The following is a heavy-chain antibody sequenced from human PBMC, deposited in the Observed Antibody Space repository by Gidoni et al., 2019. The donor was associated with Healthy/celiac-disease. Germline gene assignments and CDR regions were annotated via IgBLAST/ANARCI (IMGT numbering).Heavy chain of an antibody. J-gene: IGHJ6*02. CDR2: INHSGST. D-gene: IGHD3-10*01. CDR1: GGSFSGYY. CDR3: ASAHTHIGTGLFGPRHYYGMDV. Sequence: QVQLQQWGAGLLKPSEPLSLTCAVYGGSFSGYYWSWIRQPPGKGLEWIGEINHSGSTNYNPSLKSRVTISVDTSKNQFSLKLSSVTAADTAVYYCASAHTHIGTGLFGPRHYYGMDVWGQGTTVTVSS. V-gene: IGHV4-34*01.